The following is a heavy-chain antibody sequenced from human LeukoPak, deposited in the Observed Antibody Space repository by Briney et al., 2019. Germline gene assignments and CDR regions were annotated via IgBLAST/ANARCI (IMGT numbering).Heavy chain of an antibody. CDR1: GYSISSGYY. D-gene: IGHD3-3*01. V-gene: IGHV4-38-2*01. CDR2: IYHSGST. J-gene: IGHJ4*02. CDR3: ARHGHYDFWSGYYGLYY. Sequence: PSETLSLTCAVSGYSISSGYYWGWIRQPPGKGLEWIGSIYHSGSTYYNLFLKSRVTISVDTSKNQFSLKLSSVTAADTAVYYCARHGHYDFWSGYYGLYYWGQGTLVTVSS.